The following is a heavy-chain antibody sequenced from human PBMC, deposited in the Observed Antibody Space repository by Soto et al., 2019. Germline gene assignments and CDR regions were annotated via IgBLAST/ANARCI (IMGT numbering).Heavy chain of an antibody. Sequence: ALVKVSCKTSGYTFANYAIHWVRQAPGERLEWMGWINTGNGFPEYSQKFQDKVTLTRDSSASTAYMELSSLKYEDTAVYFCARRASNSGAFDSWGQGTLVTVSS. CDR2: INTGNGFP. CDR1: GYTFANYA. V-gene: IGHV1-3*04. CDR3: ARRASNSGAFDS. J-gene: IGHJ4*02. D-gene: IGHD6-6*01.